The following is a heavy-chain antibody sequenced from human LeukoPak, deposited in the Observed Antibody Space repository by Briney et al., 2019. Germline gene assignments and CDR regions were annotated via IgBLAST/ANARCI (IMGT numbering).Heavy chain of an antibody. V-gene: IGHV1-69*13. J-gene: IGHJ4*02. D-gene: IGHD3-22*01. CDR2: IIPIFGTA. CDR3: ASTMIVVALFDY. CDR1: GGTFSSYA. Sequence: SVKVSCKASGGTFSSYAISWVRQAPGQGLEWMGGIIPIFGTANYAQKFQGRVTITADESTSTAYMELSSLRSEDTAVYYCASTMIVVALFDYWGQGTLVTVSS.